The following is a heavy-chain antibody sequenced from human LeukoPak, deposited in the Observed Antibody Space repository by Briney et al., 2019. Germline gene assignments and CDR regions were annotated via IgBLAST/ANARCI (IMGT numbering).Heavy chain of an antibody. J-gene: IGHJ4*02. D-gene: IGHD4-17*01. Sequence: GGSLRLSCAASGFTFSSYSMNWVRQAPGKGLEWVSSISSSSSYIYYADSVKGRFTISRDNAKNSLYLQMNSLRAEDTAVYYCARDQTRDYVSSSPLSGYWGQGTLVTVSS. CDR1: GFTFSSYS. V-gene: IGHV3-21*01. CDR2: ISSSSSYI. CDR3: ARDQTRDYVSSSPLSGY.